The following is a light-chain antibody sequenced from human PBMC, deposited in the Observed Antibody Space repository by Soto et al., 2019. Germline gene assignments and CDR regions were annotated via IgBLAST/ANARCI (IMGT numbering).Light chain of an antibody. J-gene: IGLJ2*01. Sequence: QSVLTQPPSVSGAPGQRVTISCTGSSSNIGAGYDVPWYQQLPGTAPKLLIYGNSNRPSGVPDRFSGSKSGTSASLAITGLQADDEDDYYCRSYDSSLSGSVFGGGTKLTVL. CDR1: SSNIGAGYD. V-gene: IGLV1-40*01. CDR2: GNS. CDR3: RSYDSSLSGSV.